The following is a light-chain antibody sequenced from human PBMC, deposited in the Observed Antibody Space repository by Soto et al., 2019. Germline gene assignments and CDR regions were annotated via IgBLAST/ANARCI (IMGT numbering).Light chain of an antibody. CDR2: EVS. Sequence: QSALTQPPSASGSPGQSVTISCTGTSSDVGGYNYVSWYQHHPGKAPKLVIYEVSKRPSGVPDRFSGSKSGNTASLTVSGLQAEDEADYYCSSYAGGNNVDVFGSGTKVTVL. CDR1: SSDVGGYNY. CDR3: SSYAGGNNVDV. J-gene: IGLJ1*01. V-gene: IGLV2-8*01.